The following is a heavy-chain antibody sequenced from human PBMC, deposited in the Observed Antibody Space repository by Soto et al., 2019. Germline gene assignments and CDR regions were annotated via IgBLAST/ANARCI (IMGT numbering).Heavy chain of an antibody. CDR1: GDSFSNYY. CDR2: IYPSGTT. J-gene: IGHJ6*02. Sequence: SETLSLTCTVSGDSFSNYYWSWIRQPAGKGLEWIGRIYPSGTTNYNPSLKSRLTMSRDTSKNQFSLTLRSVAAADTAVYFCARDDFGSAGMDVWGQGTTVTVSS. D-gene: IGHD3-10*01. V-gene: IGHV4-4*07. CDR3: ARDDFGSAGMDV.